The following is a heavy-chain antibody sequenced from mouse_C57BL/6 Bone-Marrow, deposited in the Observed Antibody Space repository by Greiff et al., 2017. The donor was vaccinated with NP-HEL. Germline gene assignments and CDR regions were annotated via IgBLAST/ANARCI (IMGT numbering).Heavy chain of an antibody. Sequence: VQLKQPGAELVKPGASVKLSCKASGYTFTSYWMHWVKQRPGRGLEWIGRIDPNSGGTKYHEKFKSKATLSGDKTSSTAYRQLSSLTSKDSAVYYCARDGWGYYAMDYWGRGTSVTVSS. CDR3: ARDGWGYYAMDY. CDR1: GYTFTSYW. V-gene: IGHV1-72*01. D-gene: IGHD2-3*01. CDR2: IDPNSGGT. J-gene: IGHJ4*01.